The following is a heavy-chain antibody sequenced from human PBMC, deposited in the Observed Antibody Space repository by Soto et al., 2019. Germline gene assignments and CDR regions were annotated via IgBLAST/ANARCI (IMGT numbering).Heavy chain of an antibody. J-gene: IGHJ4*02. CDR1: EFTFNNYP. Sequence: EVQLLESGGGLVQPGGSLRLSCAASEFTFNNYPMTWVRQAPGKGLEWVSSISDSGGTTYYADSVKGRFTISRDNSENMLYLQMNNLRAEDTAVYYCAKVKTWTCLDYWGLGTLVTVSS. V-gene: IGHV3-23*01. CDR2: ISDSGGTT. D-gene: IGHD5-12*01. CDR3: AKVKTWTCLDY.